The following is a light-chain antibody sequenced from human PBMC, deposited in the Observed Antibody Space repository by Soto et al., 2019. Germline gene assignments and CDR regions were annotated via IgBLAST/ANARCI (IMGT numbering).Light chain of an antibody. J-gene: IGLJ1*01. V-gene: IGLV1-40*01. CDR3: QSYDRSLSGSYV. Sequence: QSVLTQPPSVSGAPGQRVTISCTGRTSNIGAGSDVHWYQQLPGTAPKLLIYGNDNRPSGVPDRFSASKSGTSASLAITGLQAEDEADYFCQSYDRSLSGSYVFGTGTKVTVL. CDR1: TSNIGAGSD. CDR2: GND.